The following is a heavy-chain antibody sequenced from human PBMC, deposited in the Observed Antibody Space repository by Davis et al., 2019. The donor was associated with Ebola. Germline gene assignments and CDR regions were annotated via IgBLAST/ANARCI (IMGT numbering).Heavy chain of an antibody. CDR1: GISVSSSNW. V-gene: IGHV4-4*02. CDR3: TRGYGAL. Sequence: PSETLSLTCAVSGISVSSSNWWTWMRQPPGKSLEWIGQVFHSGHTNYNPSLGSRVSLSLDKSNNQFSLQLTSATAADTAVYYCTRGYGALWGQGKLVTVSS. CDR2: VFHSGHT. J-gene: IGHJ3*01. D-gene: IGHD4/OR15-4a*01.